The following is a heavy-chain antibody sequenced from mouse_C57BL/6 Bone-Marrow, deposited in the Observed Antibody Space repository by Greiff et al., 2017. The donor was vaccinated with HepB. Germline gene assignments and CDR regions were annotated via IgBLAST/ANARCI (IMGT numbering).Heavy chain of an antibody. V-gene: IGHV2-6*01. Sequence: QVQLQQSGPGLVAPSQSLSITCTVSGFSLTSYGVDWVRQSPGKGLEWLGVIWGVGSTNYNSALKSRLSISKDNSKSQVFLKMNSLQTDVTAMYYCARLYYGKRAMDYWGQGTSVTVSS. CDR2: IWGVGST. D-gene: IGHD2-1*01. CDR1: GFSLTSYG. J-gene: IGHJ4*01. CDR3: ARLYYGKRAMDY.